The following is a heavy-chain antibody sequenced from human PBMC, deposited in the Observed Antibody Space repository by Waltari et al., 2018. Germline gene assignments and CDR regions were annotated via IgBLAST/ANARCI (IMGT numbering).Heavy chain of an antibody. D-gene: IGHD2-2*01. CDR1: GDSVSGNYW. Sequence: VSGDSVSGNYWWSWVRQSPEKGLEWIGQVHHSGKTHYNPSIQSRVTISVDSPKNQFSLTLKSVTAADTAVYYCAGDRAIGLFFDYWGRGTLVTVSS. CDR2: VHHSGKT. CDR3: AGDRAIGLFFDY. V-gene: IGHV4-4*02. J-gene: IGHJ4*02.